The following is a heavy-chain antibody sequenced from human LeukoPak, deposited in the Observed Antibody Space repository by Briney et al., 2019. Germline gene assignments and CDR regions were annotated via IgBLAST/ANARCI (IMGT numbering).Heavy chain of an antibody. CDR1: GGSISSGSYY. Sequence: SQTLSLTXTVSGGSISSGSYYWSWIRQPAGKGLEWIGRIYTSGSTNYNPSLKSRVTISVDTSKNQFSLKLSSVTAADTAVYYCARTITSTVTTGYFDPWGQGTLVTVSS. D-gene: IGHD4-17*01. CDR3: ARTITSTVTTGYFDP. CDR2: IYTSGST. V-gene: IGHV4-61*02. J-gene: IGHJ5*02.